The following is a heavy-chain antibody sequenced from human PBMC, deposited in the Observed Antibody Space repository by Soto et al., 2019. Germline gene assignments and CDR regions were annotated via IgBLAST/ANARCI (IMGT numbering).Heavy chain of an antibody. V-gene: IGHV3-21*01. CDR2: ISSSSSYI. CDR3: ARGTIWNDGRAFDI. CDR1: GFTFSSYS. Sequence: GGSLRLSCAASGFTFSSYSMNWVRQAPGKGLEWVSSISSSSSYIYYADSVKGRFTISRDNAKNSLYLQMNSLRAEDTAVYYCARGTIWNDGRAFDIWGQGTMVTVSS. J-gene: IGHJ3*02. D-gene: IGHD1-1*01.